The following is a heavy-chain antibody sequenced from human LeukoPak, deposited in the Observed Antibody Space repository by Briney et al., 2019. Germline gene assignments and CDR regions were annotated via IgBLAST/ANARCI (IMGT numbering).Heavy chain of an antibody. V-gene: IGHV1-18*01. Sequence: ASVKVSCKASGYTFTSYGISWVRQAPGQGLEWMGWISAYNGDTNYAQKLQGRVTMTTDTSTSTAYMELRSLRSDDTAVYYCAREGNVVMVAGLGNYYYYGMDVWGQGTTVTVSS. D-gene: IGHD2-15*01. J-gene: IGHJ6*02. CDR2: ISAYNGDT. CDR1: GYTFTSYG. CDR3: AREGNVVMVAGLGNYYYYGMDV.